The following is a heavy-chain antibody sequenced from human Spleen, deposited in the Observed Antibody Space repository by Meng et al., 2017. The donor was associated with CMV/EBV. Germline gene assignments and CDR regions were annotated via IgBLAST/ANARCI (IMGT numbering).Heavy chain of an antibody. J-gene: IGHJ6*02. V-gene: IGHV1-8*02. Sequence: ASVKVSCKASGGTFSSYAISWVRQATGQGLEWMGWMNPNSGNTGYAQKFQGRVTMTRNTSISTAYMELSSLRSEDTAVYYCARDGVRFLEPTDVWGQGTTVTVSS. CDR3: ARDGVRFLEPTDV. D-gene: IGHD3-3*01. CDR2: MNPNSGNT. CDR1: GGTFSSYA.